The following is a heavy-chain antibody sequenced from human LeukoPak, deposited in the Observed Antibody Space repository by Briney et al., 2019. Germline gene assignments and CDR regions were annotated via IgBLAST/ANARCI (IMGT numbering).Heavy chain of an antibody. J-gene: IGHJ4*02. CDR3: ARGFYYYGSGSYYSD. D-gene: IGHD3-10*01. V-gene: IGHV4-30-4*01. Sequence: SETLSLTCTVSGGSISSGDYYWSWIRQPPGKGLEWIGYIYYSGSTYYNPSLKSRVTISVDTSKNQFSLKLSSVTAADTAVYYCARGFYYYGSGSYYSDWGQGTLVTVSS. CDR1: GGSISSGDYY. CDR2: IYYSGST.